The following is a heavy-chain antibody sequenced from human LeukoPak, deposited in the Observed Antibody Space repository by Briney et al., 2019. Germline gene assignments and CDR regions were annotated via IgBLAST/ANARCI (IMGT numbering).Heavy chain of an antibody. D-gene: IGHD6-19*01. CDR2: ISAYNGNT. V-gene: IGHV1-18*01. CDR3: ARDRGSLAVSDSRTSDY. J-gene: IGHJ4*02. Sequence: ASVKVSCKASGYTFTSYGISWVRQAPGQGLEWMGWISAYNGNTNYAQKFHDRVTMTTDTSTSTAFLELGRLRSEDTAVYYCARDRGSLAVSDSRTSDYWGQGTLVTVSS. CDR1: GYTFTSYG.